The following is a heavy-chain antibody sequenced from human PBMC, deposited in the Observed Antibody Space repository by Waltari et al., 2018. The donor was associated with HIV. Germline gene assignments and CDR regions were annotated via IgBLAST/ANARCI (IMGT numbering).Heavy chain of an antibody. J-gene: IGHJ6*02. CDR3: AKHYGDYYYYYGMDV. CDR1: GFTFSSYA. Sequence: EVQLLESGGGLVQPGGSLRLSCAASGFTFSSYALSWVRQAPGKGLEWVSAISGSGGSTYYADSVKGRFTISRDNSKNTLYLQMNSLRAEDTAVYYCAKHYGDYYYYYGMDVWGQGTTVTVSS. CDR2: ISGSGGST. V-gene: IGHV3-23*01. D-gene: IGHD4-17*01.